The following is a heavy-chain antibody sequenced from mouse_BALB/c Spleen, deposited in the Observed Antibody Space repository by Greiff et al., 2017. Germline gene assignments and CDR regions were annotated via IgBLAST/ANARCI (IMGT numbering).Heavy chain of an antibody. CDR3: ARDRSPSWLAY. D-gene: IGHD2-14*01. V-gene: IGHV1-9*01. CDR1: GYTFSSYW. J-gene: IGHJ3*01. CDR2: ILPGSGST. Sequence: VQLQQSGAELVRPGTSVKISCKATGYTFSSYWIEWVKQRPGHGLEWIGEILPGSGSTNYNEKFKGKATFTADTSSNTAYMQLSSLTSEDSAVYYCARDRSPSWLAYWGQGTLVTVSA.